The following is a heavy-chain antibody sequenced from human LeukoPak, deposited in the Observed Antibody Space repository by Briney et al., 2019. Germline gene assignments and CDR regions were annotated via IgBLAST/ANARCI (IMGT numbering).Heavy chain of an antibody. V-gene: IGHV3-21*01. J-gene: IGHJ4*02. CDR3: ARYYYDSSGYNIYYFDY. Sequence: GGSLRLSCAASAFTFSSYSMNWVRQAPGKGLEWVSSITSSSSYIYYADSVKGRFTISRDNAKNSLYLQMNSLRAEDTAVYYCARYYYDSSGYNIYYFDYWGQGTLVTVSS. CDR1: AFTFSSYS. CDR2: ITSSSSYI. D-gene: IGHD3-22*01.